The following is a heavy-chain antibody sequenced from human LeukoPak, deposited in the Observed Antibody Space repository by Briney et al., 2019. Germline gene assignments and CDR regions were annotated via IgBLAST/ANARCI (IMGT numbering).Heavy chain of an antibody. CDR3: ARDMGAPDYGSYSVDY. Sequence: SETLSLTCTISGGSVSSGSYYWSWIRQPPGRGLEWIAYIHYSGSAAYNPSLKSRVTISRDMSTNQFSLKMTSVTAADTAVYFCARDMGAPDYGSYSVDYWGQGTLVTVSS. V-gene: IGHV4-61*01. CDR2: IHYSGSA. CDR1: GGSVSSGSYY. D-gene: IGHD4-23*01. J-gene: IGHJ4*02.